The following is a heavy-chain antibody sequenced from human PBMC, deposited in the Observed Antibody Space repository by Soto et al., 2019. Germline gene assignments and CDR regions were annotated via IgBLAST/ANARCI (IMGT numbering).Heavy chain of an antibody. CDR3: ARNVLRFLEWWGMDV. CDR1: VYTFTSYA. J-gene: IGHJ6*02. V-gene: IGHV1-3*01. D-gene: IGHD3-3*01. CDR2: INAGNGNT. Sequence: GXSVKVSCKASVYTFTSYAMHWVRQAPGQRLEWMGWINAGNGNTKYSQKFQGRVTITRDTSASTAYMELSSLRSEDTAVYYCARNVLRFLEWWGMDVWGQGTTVTVSS.